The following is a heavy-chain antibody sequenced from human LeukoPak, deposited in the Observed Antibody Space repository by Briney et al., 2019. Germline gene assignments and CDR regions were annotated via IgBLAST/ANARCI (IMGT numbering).Heavy chain of an antibody. J-gene: IGHJ4*02. D-gene: IGHD3-16*01. CDR3: ARPHTLGRITKYYFDY. CDR1: GYIFTTYW. CDR2: IYPGDCDT. V-gene: IGHV5-51*01. Sequence: GESLKISCQTSGYIFTTYWIGWVRQMPGKGLEWIDIIYPGDCDTRYSPSFQGQVTISADKSINTAYLQWSSLKASDTAMYYCARPHTLGRITKYYFDYWGQGTLVTVSS.